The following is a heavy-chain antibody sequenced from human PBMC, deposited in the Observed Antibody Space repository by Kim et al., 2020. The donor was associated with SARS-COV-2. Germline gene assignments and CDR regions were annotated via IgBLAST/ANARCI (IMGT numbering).Heavy chain of an antibody. V-gene: IGHV4-4*02. CDR3: AGFSADMMSMMWGRGGWFDH. CDR2: ISHRGSP. Sequence: SETLSLTCAVSGGSISSLSWWSWVRQAPGKGLEWIGEISHRGSPNYHPSLKSRMTISIDSSKNQFSPKLTSVTAAATAIYFCAGFSADMMSMMWGRGGWFDHWGQGTLVTVSS. D-gene: IGHD3-16*01. CDR1: GGSISSLSW. J-gene: IGHJ5*02.